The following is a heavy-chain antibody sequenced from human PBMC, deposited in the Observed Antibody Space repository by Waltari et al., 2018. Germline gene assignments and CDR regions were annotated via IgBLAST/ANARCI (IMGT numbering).Heavy chain of an antibody. J-gene: IGHJ4*02. D-gene: IGHD5-18*01. CDR1: GGSYSGYY. Sequence: QVQLQQWGAGMLKPSETLSLTCAVYGGSYSGYYWSWIRQPPGKGLEWIGEINHSGSTNYNPSLKSRVNISVDTSKNQFSLKLSSVTAADTAVYYCARGYILSDWGQGTLVTVSS. CDR2: INHSGST. V-gene: IGHV4-34*01. CDR3: ARGYILSD.